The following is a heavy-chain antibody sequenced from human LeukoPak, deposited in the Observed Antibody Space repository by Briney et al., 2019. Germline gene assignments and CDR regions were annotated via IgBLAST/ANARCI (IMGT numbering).Heavy chain of an antibody. V-gene: IGHV3-21*01. J-gene: IGHJ4*02. CDR2: ISSSSSYI. D-gene: IGHD3-22*01. CDR1: GFTFSSYS. CDR3: ARATENYDSSGHVTWYFDY. Sequence: PGGSLRLSCAASGFTFSSYSMNWVRQARGKGLEWVSSISSSSSYIYYADSVKGRFTISRDNAKNSLYLQMNRLRAEDTAVDYCARATENYDSSGHVTWYFDYWGQGTLVTVSS.